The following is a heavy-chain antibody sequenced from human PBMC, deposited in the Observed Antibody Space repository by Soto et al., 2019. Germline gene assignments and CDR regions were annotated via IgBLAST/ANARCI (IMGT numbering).Heavy chain of an antibody. CDR3: TFDSYNDMPRVRFDY. D-gene: IGHD3-9*01. V-gene: IGHV3-15*07. Sequence: GGSLRLSCAASGFIFSNAWINWVRQAPGKGLEWVGRIKSKADGGTTDFAAPVKGRFAISRDDSKNMMYMQMSSLRTEDTAVYYCTFDSYNDMPRVRFDYRGQGTLDPVSA. J-gene: IGHJ4*01. CDR2: IKSKADGGTT. CDR1: GFIFSNAW.